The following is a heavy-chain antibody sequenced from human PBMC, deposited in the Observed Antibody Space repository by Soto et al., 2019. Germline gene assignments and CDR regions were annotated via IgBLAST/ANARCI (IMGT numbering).Heavy chain of an antibody. J-gene: IGHJ5*02. D-gene: IGHD3-3*01. V-gene: IGHV1-46*03. CDR2: INPSGGST. Sequence: QVQLVQSGAEVKKPGASVKVSCKASGYTFTSYYMHWVRQAPGQGLEWMGIINPSGGSTSYAQKLQGRVTMTRDTSTSTVYMELSSLRSEDTAVYYCARVQHSPNFWSGQNLDWFDPWGQGTLVTVSS. CDR3: ARVQHSPNFWSGQNLDWFDP. CDR1: GYTFTSYY.